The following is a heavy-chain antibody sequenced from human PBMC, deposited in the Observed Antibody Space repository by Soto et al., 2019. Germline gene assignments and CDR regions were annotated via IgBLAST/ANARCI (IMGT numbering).Heavy chain of an antibody. CDR3: XXXXXXXXIX. Sequence: QVQLVQSGAEVKKPGASVKVSCKASGYTFTSYGISWVRQAPGQGLEWMGWISAYNGNTNYAQKLQGRVTMTTDTSTSTAYMXLXXXXXDXXXXXXXXXXXXXXXIXWGQGTLVTVSS. J-gene: IGHJ5*02. CDR1: GYTFTSYG. CDR2: ISAYNGNT. V-gene: IGHV1-18*01.